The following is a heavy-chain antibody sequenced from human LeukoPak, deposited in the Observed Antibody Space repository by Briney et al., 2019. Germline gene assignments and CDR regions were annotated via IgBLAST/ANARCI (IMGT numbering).Heavy chain of an antibody. J-gene: IGHJ5*02. D-gene: IGHD5-18*01. CDR1: GFTFSNAW. CDR2: IKSKTDGGTT. V-gene: IGHV3-15*01. Sequence: GGSLRLSCAASGFTFSNAWMSWVRQAPGKGLEWVGRIKSKTDGGTTDYAAPVKGRFTISRDDSKNTLYLQVNSLKTEDTAVYYCTKGYSYGFWRWFDPWGQGTLVTVSS. CDR3: TKGYSYGFWRWFDP.